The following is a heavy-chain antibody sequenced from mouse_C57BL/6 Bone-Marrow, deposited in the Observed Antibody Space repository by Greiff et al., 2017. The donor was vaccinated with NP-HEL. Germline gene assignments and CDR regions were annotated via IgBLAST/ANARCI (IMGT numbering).Heavy chain of an antibody. CDR2: ISSGGDYI. CDR3: TRDLYGNYEGDYFDY. CDR1: GFTFSSYA. V-gene: IGHV5-9-1*02. D-gene: IGHD2-1*01. Sequence: EVHLVESGEGLVKPGGSLKLSCAASGFTFSSYAMSWVRQTPEKRLEWVAYISSGGDYIYYADTVKGRFTISRDNARNTLYLQMSSLKSEDTAMYYCTRDLYGNYEGDYFDYWGQGTTLTVSS. J-gene: IGHJ2*01.